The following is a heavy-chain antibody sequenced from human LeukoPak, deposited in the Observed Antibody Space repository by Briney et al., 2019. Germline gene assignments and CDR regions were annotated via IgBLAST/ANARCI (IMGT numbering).Heavy chain of an antibody. CDR2: IYYSGST. V-gene: IGHV4-59*01. Sequence: SETLSLICTVSGGSISSYYWSWIRQPPGKGLEWIGYIYYSGSTNYNPSLKSRVTISVDTSKNQFSLKLSSVTAADTAVYYCAREGTAMAIDYWGQGTLVTVSS. J-gene: IGHJ4*02. D-gene: IGHD5-18*01. CDR3: AREGTAMAIDY. CDR1: GGSISSYY.